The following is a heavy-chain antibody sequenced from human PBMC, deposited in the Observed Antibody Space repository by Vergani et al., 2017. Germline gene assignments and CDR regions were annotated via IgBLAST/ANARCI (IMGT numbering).Heavy chain of an antibody. CDR2: IKSKTDGGTT. Sequence: VQLVESGGGVVQPGGSLRLSCAASGFTFSSYGMHWVRQAPGKGLEWVGRIKSKTDGGTTDYAAPVKGRFTISRDDAKNTLYLQMNSLNTEDTAVYYCARVTRGVWFDPWGQGTLVTVSS. CDR1: GFTFSSYG. V-gene: IGHV3-15*01. J-gene: IGHJ5*02. D-gene: IGHD4-23*01. CDR3: ARVTRGVWFDP.